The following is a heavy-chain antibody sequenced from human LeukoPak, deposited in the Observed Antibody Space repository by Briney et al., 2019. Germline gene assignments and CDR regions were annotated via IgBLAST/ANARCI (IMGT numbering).Heavy chain of an antibody. J-gene: IGHJ3*02. D-gene: IGHD3-22*01. V-gene: IGHV3-53*01. Sequence: PGGSLRLSCAASGFTVSSNYMSWVRQAPGKGLEWVSVIYSGGSTYYADSVKGRFTISRDNSKNTLYLQMNSLRAEDTAVCYCASLRYYYDSSGYLDAFDIWGQGTMVTVSS. CDR1: GFTVSSNY. CDR2: IYSGGST. CDR3: ASLRYYYDSSGYLDAFDI.